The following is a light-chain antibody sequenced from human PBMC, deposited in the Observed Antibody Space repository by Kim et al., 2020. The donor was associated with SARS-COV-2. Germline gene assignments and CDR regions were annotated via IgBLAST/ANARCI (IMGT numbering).Light chain of an antibody. V-gene: IGLV3-21*04. Sequence: SVAPGKTARITCGGNNIGSKSVHWYQQKPGQAPVLVIYYDSDRPSGIPERFSGSNSGNTATLTISRVEAGDEADYYCQVWDSTVVFGGGTQLTVL. J-gene: IGLJ2*01. CDR3: QVWDSTVV. CDR1: NIGSKS. CDR2: YDS.